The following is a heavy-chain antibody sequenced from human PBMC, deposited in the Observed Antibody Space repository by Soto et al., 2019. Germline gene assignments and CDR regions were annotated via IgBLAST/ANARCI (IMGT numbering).Heavy chain of an antibody. J-gene: IGHJ4*02. CDR1: GGTFSSYA. D-gene: IGHD3-10*01. Sequence: ASVKVSCKASGGTFSSYAITWVRQAPGQGLEWMGGIIPIFGTANYAQKFQGRVTITADESTSTAYMELSSLRSEDTAVYYCCSLDYGQGYWGQGTLVTVSS. CDR3: CSLDYGQGY. V-gene: IGHV1-69*13. CDR2: IIPIFGTA.